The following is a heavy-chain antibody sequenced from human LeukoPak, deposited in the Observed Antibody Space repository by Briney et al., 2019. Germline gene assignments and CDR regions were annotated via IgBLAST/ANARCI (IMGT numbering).Heavy chain of an antibody. CDR2: IYPGDSDT. D-gene: IGHD4-17*01. CDR1: GYTSTSYW. V-gene: IGHV5-51*01. J-gene: IGHJ4*02. CDR3: ARQKTYGDYTDY. Sequence: GEPLKISCLGSGYTSTSYWIGWVRKMHGKGLKWMGIIYPGDSDTRDSPSFQGQVTISADKSISTAYLQWSSLKASDTAMYYCARQKTYGDYTDYWGQGTLVTVSS.